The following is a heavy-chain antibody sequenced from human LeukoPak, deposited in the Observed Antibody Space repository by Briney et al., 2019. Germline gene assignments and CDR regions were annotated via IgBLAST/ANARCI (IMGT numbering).Heavy chain of an antibody. J-gene: IGHJ5*02. D-gene: IGHD3-9*01. CDR3: ARGGNYDILTGLHWFDP. CDR1: GGSFSGYY. CDR2: INHSGST. V-gene: IGHV4-34*01. Sequence: SETLSLTCAVYGGSFSGYYWSWIRQPPGKGLEWIGEINHSGSTNYNPSLKSRVTISVDTSKSQFSLKLSSVTAADTAVYYCARGGNYDILTGLHWFDPWGQGTLVTVSS.